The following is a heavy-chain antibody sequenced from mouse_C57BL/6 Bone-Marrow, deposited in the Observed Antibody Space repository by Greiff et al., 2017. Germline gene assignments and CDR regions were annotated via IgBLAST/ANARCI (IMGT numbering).Heavy chain of an antibody. V-gene: IGHV2-6*01. CDR2: IWGVGST. Sequence: VMLVESGPGLVAPSQSLSITCTVSGFSLTSYCVDWVRQSPGKGLEWLGVIWGVGSTNYNSALKSRLSISKDNSKSQVFLKMNSLQTDDTAMYYCASRHDYGPHYAMDYWGQGTSVTVSS. D-gene: IGHD1-2*01. CDR3: ASRHDYGPHYAMDY. J-gene: IGHJ4*01. CDR1: GFSLTSYC.